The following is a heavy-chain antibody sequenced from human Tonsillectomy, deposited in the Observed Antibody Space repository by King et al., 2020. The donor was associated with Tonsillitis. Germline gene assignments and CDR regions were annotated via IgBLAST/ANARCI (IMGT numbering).Heavy chain of an antibody. D-gene: IGHD6-19*01. J-gene: IGHJ4*02. Sequence: QLLQSGGGVVQPGRSLRLSCAASGFTFSSYAMHWVRQAPGKGLEWVAVISYDGSNKYYADSVKGRFTISRDNSKNTLYLQMNSLRAEDTAVYYCERDSSGWTAVYTDYWGQGALGTVSS. V-gene: IGHV3-30-3*01. CDR2: ISYDGSNK. CDR1: GFTFSSYA. CDR3: ERDSSGWTAVYTDY.